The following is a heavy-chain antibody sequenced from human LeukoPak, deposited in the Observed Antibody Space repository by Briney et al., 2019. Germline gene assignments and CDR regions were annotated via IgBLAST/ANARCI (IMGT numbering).Heavy chain of an antibody. J-gene: IGHJ4*02. Sequence: ASETLSLTCTVSGGSIRSYYWSWVRQPPGKGLEWVGYMYYSGSTKYNTSLKSRVTISVNTSKNQFSLKMRHLSAADTAVYYCARGEGTPPFDYWGQGTLVTVSS. V-gene: IGHV4-59*01. CDR1: GGSIRSYY. CDR2: MYYSGST. CDR3: ARGEGTPPFDY. D-gene: IGHD1-14*01.